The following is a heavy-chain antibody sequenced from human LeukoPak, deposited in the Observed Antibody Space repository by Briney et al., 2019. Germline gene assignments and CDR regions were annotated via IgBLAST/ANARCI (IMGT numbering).Heavy chain of an antibody. V-gene: IGHV1-18*04. CDR1: GYTFTSYY. J-gene: IGHJ1*01. Sequence: ASVKVSCKASGYTFTSYYMHWVRQAPGQGLEWMGWISAYNGNTNYAQKLQGRVTMTTDTSTSTAYMELRSLRSDDTAVYYCARDLTSSWYGEYFQHWGQGTLVTVSS. D-gene: IGHD6-13*01. CDR2: ISAYNGNT. CDR3: ARDLTSSWYGEYFQH.